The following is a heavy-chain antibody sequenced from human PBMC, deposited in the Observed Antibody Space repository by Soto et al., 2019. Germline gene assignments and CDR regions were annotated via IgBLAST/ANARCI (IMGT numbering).Heavy chain of an antibody. Sequence: GGYLRLCCAASGFTFSSYSMNWVRQAPGKGLEWVSSISSSSSYIYYADSVKGRFTISRDNAKNTLYLQMNSLRAEDTAVYYCAIGYSSGWLPVVSFLILGQGITVYVSS. CDR3: AIGYSSGWLPVVSFLI. CDR1: GFTFSSYS. CDR2: ISSSSSYI. V-gene: IGHV3-21*01. D-gene: IGHD6-19*01. J-gene: IGHJ3*02.